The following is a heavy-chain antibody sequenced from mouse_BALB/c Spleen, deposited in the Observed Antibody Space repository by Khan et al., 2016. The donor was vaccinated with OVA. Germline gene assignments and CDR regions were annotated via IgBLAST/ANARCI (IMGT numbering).Heavy chain of an antibody. D-gene: IGHD3-1*01. V-gene: IGHV3-6*02. CDR3: ARGGSSGPAWFAY. CDR2: IRYDGNS. CDR1: GYSITSGYF. J-gene: IGHJ3*01. Sequence: EVQLKESGPGLVKPSQSLSLTCSVTGYSITSGYFWNWIRQFPGNNLEWMGYIRYDGNSNYNPSLKNRISITRDTSKNHFFLKLNSVTPEDTATYYCARGGSSGPAWFAYWGQGTLVTGSA.